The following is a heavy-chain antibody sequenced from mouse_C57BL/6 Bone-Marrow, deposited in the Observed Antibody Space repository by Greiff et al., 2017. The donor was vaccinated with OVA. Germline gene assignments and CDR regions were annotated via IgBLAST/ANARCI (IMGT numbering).Heavy chain of an antibody. Sequence: QVQLQQPGAELVKPGASVKLSCKASGYTFTSYWMQWVKQRPGQGLEWIGEIDPSDSYTNYNQKFKGKATLTVDTSSSTAYMQLSSLTSEDSAVYYCAREITTVYFDDWGQGTTLTVSS. CDR1: GYTFTSYW. CDR3: AREITTVYFDD. D-gene: IGHD1-1*01. J-gene: IGHJ2*01. CDR2: IDPSDSYT. V-gene: IGHV1-50*01.